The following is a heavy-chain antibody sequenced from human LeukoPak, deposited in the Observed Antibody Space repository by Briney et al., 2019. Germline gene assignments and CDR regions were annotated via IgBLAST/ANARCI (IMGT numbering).Heavy chain of an antibody. CDR3: ATDRSFSYGSGTFDY. CDR1: GYTLTELS. D-gene: IGHD3-10*01. Sequence: ASVKVSCKVSGYTLTELSMHWVRQAPGKGLEWMGGFDPEDGETIYAQKFQGRVTMTEDTSTDTAYMELSSLRSEGTAVYYCATDRSFSYGSGTFDYWGQGTLVTVSS. V-gene: IGHV1-24*01. J-gene: IGHJ4*02. CDR2: FDPEDGET.